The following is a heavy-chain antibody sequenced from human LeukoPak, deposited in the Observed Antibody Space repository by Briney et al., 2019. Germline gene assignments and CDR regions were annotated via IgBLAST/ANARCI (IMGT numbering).Heavy chain of an antibody. CDR1: GDSVYSNSAA. Sequence: SQTLSLTCAISGDSVYSNSAAWNWIRQSPSRGLEWLGRTYYRSKWYNDYAESVKSRISISPDTSKNQISLRLESVTSEDTAVYYCAAGSPPDHWGQGTLVTVSS. J-gene: IGHJ4*02. CDR3: AAGSPPDH. V-gene: IGHV6-1*01. CDR2: TYYRSKWYN. D-gene: IGHD3-10*01.